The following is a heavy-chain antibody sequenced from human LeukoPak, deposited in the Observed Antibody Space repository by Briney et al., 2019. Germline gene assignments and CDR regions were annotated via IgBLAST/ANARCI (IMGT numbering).Heavy chain of an antibody. CDR2: ISSTGHTT. J-gene: IGHJ4*02. V-gene: IGHV3-64*01. Sequence: GGSLRLSRAASGFSFSDHTMHWVRQAPGKGLEYVSAISSTGHTTYYANSVKGRFTVSRDNSKNTLYLQMGSLGPEDMAVYYCARGGQMNPSDYWGQGTLVTVSS. CDR3: ARGGQMNPSDY. D-gene: IGHD1-14*01. CDR1: GFSFSDHT.